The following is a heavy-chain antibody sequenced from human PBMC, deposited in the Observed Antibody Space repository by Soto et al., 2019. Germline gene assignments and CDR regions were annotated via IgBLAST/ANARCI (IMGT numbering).Heavy chain of an antibody. CDR1: GFTFSRFA. CDR2: ISSTYEI. CDR3: ERDLDWAFDY. D-gene: IGHD3-9*01. V-gene: IGHV3-48*01. Sequence: EVYLVESGGGLVQPGGTLRLSCAASGFTFSRFAMNWVRQAPGKGLEWISYISSTYEIHYIDSVEGRFTVSRDNAKNSLFLQMNNLRAEDTAVYFCERDLDWAFDYWGQGTLVTVSS. J-gene: IGHJ4*02.